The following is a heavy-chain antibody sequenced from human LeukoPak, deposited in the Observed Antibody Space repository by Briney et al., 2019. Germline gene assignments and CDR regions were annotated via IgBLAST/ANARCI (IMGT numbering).Heavy chain of an antibody. CDR2: IYTSGST. CDR1: GGSISSCY. D-gene: IGHD2-15*01. J-gene: IGHJ4*02. CDR3: ARDGKGSGGSHDWYYFDY. V-gene: IGHV4-4*07. Sequence: SETLSLTCTVSGGSISSCYWSWIRQPAGKGLEWIGRIYTSGSTNYNPSLKSRVTMSVDTSKNQFSLKLSSVTAADTAVYYCARDGKGSGGSHDWYYFDYWGQGTLVTVSS.